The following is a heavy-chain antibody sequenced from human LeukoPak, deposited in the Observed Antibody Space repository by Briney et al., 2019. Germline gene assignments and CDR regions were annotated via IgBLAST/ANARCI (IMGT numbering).Heavy chain of an antibody. Sequence: SETLSLTCAVYGGSFSGYYWSWIRQPPGKGLEWIGEINHSGSTNYNPSLKSRVTISVDTSNNQFSLKLYSVTAADTALFYCARETYDNYFDYWGQGILVTVSS. J-gene: IGHJ4*02. D-gene: IGHD3-22*01. CDR3: ARETYDNYFDY. CDR1: GGSFSGYY. V-gene: IGHV4-34*01. CDR2: INHSGST.